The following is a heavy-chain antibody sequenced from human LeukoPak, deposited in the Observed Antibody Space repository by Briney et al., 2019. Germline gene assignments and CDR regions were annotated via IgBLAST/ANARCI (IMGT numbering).Heavy chain of an antibody. CDR3: ARDSFSSGIDY. CDR1: GGSVSSGSYY. J-gene: IGHJ4*02. V-gene: IGHV4-61*01. Sequence: SETLSLTCTVSGGSVSSGSYYWSWIRQPPGKGLEWIRYIYYSGSTNYNPSLKSRVTISVDTSKNQFSLKLSSVTAADTAVYYCARDSFSSGIDYWGQGTLVTVSS. CDR2: IYYSGST. D-gene: IGHD3-10*01.